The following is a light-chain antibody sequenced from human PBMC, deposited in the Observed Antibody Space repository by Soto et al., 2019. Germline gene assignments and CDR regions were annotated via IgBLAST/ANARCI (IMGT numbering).Light chain of an antibody. CDR3: QQYGSSPWT. J-gene: IGKJ1*01. CDR2: AAS. Sequence: DILITQSPDTLSVSPGERVTITCRASQSVSSNLTWYQQKPGKAPRLLIYAASSMQSGIPSRFSGSGSGTDFTLTISRLEPEDFAVYFCQQYGSSPWTFGQGTKVDIK. V-gene: IGKV1-39*01. CDR1: QSVSSN.